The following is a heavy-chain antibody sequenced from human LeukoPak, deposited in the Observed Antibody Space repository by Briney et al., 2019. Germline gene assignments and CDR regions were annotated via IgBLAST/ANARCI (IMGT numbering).Heavy chain of an antibody. D-gene: IGHD2-21*02. CDR2: INPNSGGT. V-gene: IGHV1-2*02. CDR3: ARGTRSVVTAKWYFDL. CDR1: GYTFTGYY. Sequence: ASVKVSCKASGYTFTGYYMHWVRQAPGQGLEWMGWINPNSGGTNYAQKFQGRVTMTRDTSISTAYMELSRLRSDDTAVYYCARGTRSVVTAKWYFDLWGRGTLVTVSS. J-gene: IGHJ2*01.